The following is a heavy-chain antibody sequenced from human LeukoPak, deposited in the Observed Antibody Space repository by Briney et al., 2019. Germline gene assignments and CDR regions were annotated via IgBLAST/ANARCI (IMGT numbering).Heavy chain of an antibody. CDR1: GVSFSSYY. D-gene: IGHD2-2*01. V-gene: IGHV4-34*01. J-gene: IGHJ5*02. CDR3: AGSRDQLRPLKFDP. CDR2: INHSGST. Sequence: SETLSLSCAVSGVSFSSYYLSWIRQPPGKGLEWIGEINHSGSTNYNPSLKSRVTISVDTSKNQFSLNLSSVTAADTAVYYCAGSRDQLRPLKFDPWGQGTLVTVSS.